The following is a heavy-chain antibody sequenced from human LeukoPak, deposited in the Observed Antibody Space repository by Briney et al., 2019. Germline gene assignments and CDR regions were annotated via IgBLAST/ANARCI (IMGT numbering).Heavy chain of an antibody. Sequence: ASVKVSCKASGYTFTGYYMHWVRQAPGQGLEWMGWINPNSGGTNYAQKFQGRVTMTRDTSISTAYMELSRLRSDDTAVYYCARKFGSAVAEFWFAPWGQGTLVTVSS. V-gene: IGHV1-2*02. J-gene: IGHJ5*02. CDR1: GYTFTGYY. CDR3: ARKFGSAVAEFWFAP. D-gene: IGHD6-19*01. CDR2: INPNSGGT.